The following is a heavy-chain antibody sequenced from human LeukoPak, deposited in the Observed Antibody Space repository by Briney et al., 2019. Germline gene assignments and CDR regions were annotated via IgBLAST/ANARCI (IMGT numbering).Heavy chain of an antibody. CDR1: GGTFSSYA. D-gene: IGHD5-18*01. Sequence: SVKVSCKASGGTFSSYAISWVRQAPGQGLEWMGRIIPILGIANYAQKFQGRVTITADKSTSTAYMELSSLRSEDTAVYYCARVDTAMVVDYWGQGTLVTVSS. J-gene: IGHJ4*02. CDR3: ARVDTAMVVDY. V-gene: IGHV1-69*04. CDR2: IIPILGIA.